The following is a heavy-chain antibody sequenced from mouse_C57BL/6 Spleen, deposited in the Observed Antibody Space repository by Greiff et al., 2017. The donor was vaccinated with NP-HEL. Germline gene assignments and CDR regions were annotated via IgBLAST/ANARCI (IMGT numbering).Heavy chain of an antibody. V-gene: IGHV1-61*01. CDR3: ARSHYYYGSSYDY. CDR2: IYPSDSET. D-gene: IGHD1-1*01. CDR1: GYTFTSYW. Sequence: QVQLQQPGAELVRPGSSVKLSCKASGYTFTSYWMDWVKQRPGQGLEWIGNIYPSDSETHYNQKFKDKATLTVDKSSSPAYMQLSSLTSEDSAVYYCARSHYYYGSSYDYWGQGTTLTVSS. J-gene: IGHJ2*01.